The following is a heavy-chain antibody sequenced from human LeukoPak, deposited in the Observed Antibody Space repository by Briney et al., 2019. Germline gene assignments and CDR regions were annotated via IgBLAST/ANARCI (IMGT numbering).Heavy chain of an antibody. CDR1: GLRFRNYG. V-gene: IGHV3-33*01. J-gene: IGHJ4*02. D-gene: IGHD1-26*01. Sequence: GGSLRLSCVVSGLRFRNYGMHWVRQAPGKGLEWVAVIYYDGSNQYYADSVKGRFTVSRDNTKNTLYLQMDSLRAEDTAVYYCATDRNSGKYYDYWGQGTLVTVSS. CDR2: IYYDGSNQ. CDR3: ATDRNSGKYYDY.